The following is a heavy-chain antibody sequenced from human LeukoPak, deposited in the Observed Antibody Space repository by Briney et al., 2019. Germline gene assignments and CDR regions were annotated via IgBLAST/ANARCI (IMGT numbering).Heavy chain of an antibody. V-gene: IGHV3-30*02. D-gene: IGHD3-10*01. J-gene: IGHJ4*02. CDR3: AKAAYYYGSGSYLDY. CDR1: GFTFSSYG. CDR2: IRYDGSNK. Sequence: PGGSLRLSCAASGFTFSSYGMHWVRQAPGKGLEWVAFIRYDGSNKYYADSVKGRFTISRDNSKNTLYLQMNSLRAEDTAVYYCAKAAYYYGSGSYLDYWGQGTLVTVSS.